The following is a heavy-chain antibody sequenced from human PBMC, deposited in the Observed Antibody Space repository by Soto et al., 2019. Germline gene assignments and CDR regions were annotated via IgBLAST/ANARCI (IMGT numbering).Heavy chain of an antibody. V-gene: IGHV4-34*01. J-gene: IGHJ4*02. CDR2: INHSGST. CDR1: GVSFTGYY. D-gene: IGHD3-3*01. CDR3: ATSYYNFWSGYYLAYFDY. Sequence: PSETLSLTCAVYGVSFTGYYWSWIRQPPGKGLEWIGEINHSGSTNYNLSVKSRVTISVDTYKKHFSLKLSSVTAADTAVYYCATSYYNFWSGYYLAYFDYWGQGTLVTVSS.